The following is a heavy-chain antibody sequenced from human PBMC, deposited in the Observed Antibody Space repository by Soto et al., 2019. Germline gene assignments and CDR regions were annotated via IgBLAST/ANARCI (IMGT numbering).Heavy chain of an antibody. D-gene: IGHD3-16*01. V-gene: IGHV4-31*03. CDR2: IYYDGST. CDR1: GGSISSVNYY. J-gene: IGHJ4*02. CDR3: ATEGGNRVDY. Sequence: QVQPQESGPGLVKPSQTLSLTCTVSGGSISSVNYYWSWIRQHPGKGLEWIGYIYYDGSTYYNPSLKSRVTISVDTSKNQFSLRLSSVTAAETAVYYCATEGGNRVDYWGQGTLVTVSS.